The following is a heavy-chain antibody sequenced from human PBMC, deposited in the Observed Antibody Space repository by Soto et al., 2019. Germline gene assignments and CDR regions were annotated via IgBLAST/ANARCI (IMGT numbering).Heavy chain of an antibody. Sequence: GASVKVSCKASGYTLTSYGINWGRQAPGQRLEWMGWISAYNGNTNYAQKLQGRVTMTTDTSTSTAYMELRSLRSDDTAVYYCARDPPRGFNLLDYYYYMDVWGKGTTVTVSS. V-gene: IGHV1-18*01. CDR3: ARDPPRGFNLLDYYYYMDV. CDR2: ISAYNGNT. CDR1: GYTLTSYG. J-gene: IGHJ6*03. D-gene: IGHD1-26*01.